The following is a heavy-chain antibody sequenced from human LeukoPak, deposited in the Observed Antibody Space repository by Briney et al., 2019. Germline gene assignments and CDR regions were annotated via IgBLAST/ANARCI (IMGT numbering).Heavy chain of an antibody. CDR1: GLTFSSYN. CDR2: IMRGYSTI. Sequence: QPGVPLRLSCAASGLTFSSYNMHWVRDAPEKGREWGSHIMRGYSTIYAAHSVKGSFTISRDNAKNSLYLQMNSLRDEDTAVYYCARDGEHSRLVFDIWGQGTVVCVSS. J-gene: IGHJ3*02. V-gene: IGHV3-48*02. CDR3: ARDGEHSRLVFDI. D-gene: IGHD1-26*01.